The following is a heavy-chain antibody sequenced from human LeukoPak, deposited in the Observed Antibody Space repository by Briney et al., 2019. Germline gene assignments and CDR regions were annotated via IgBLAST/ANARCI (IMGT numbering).Heavy chain of an antibody. CDR3: AAGAPKFLHLVS. CDR1: GGSINTYY. CDR2: VFYKGSI. Sequence: SETLSLTCSVSGGSINTYYWSWIRQSPGKGLEWIGYVFYKGSIDYNPSLKSRVTMSLDSPKNQVSLSVTSMTAADTAVYYCAAGAPKFLHLVSWGQGTLVTVSS. D-gene: IGHD3-3*02. J-gene: IGHJ5*02. V-gene: IGHV4-59*03.